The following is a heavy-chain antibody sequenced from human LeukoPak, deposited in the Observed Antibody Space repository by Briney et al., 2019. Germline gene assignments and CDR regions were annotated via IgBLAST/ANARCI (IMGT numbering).Heavy chain of an antibody. Sequence: GGSLRLSCAASGFTFSDAWMSWVRQAPGKGLEWVGLIKSKTDGGTTDYAAPVKGRFTISRDDSKNMLYLQMNSLKTEDTAVYYCTTVTIAVAGTLGWGQGTLVTVSS. J-gene: IGHJ4*02. CDR1: GFTFSDAW. CDR2: IKSKTDGGTT. CDR3: TTVTIAVAGTLG. V-gene: IGHV3-15*01. D-gene: IGHD6-19*01.